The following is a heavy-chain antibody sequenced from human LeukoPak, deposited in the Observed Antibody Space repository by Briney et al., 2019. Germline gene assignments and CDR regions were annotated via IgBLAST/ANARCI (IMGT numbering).Heavy chain of an antibody. CDR3: ARGYSYGQIAFDI. CDR1: GGSISSYY. V-gene: IGHV4-59*01. J-gene: IGHJ3*02. Sequence: SETLSLTCTVSGGSISSYYWSWIRQPPGKELEWIGYIYYSGRTNYNPSPKSRVTISVDTSTNQFSLKLSSVRAADPAVYYCARGYSYGQIAFDIWGQGTMVTVSS. D-gene: IGHD5-18*01. CDR2: IYYSGRT.